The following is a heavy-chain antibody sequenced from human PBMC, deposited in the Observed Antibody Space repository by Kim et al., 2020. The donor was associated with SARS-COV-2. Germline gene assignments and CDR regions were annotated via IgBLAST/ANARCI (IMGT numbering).Heavy chain of an antibody. J-gene: IGHJ4*02. D-gene: IGHD3-9*01. Sequence: SETLSLTCTVSGYSISSGYYWGWIRQPPGKGLEWIGSIYHSGSTYYNPSLKSRVTISVDTSKNQFSLKLSSVTAADTAVYYCARGFLRYFDWLPEPHDYWGQGTLVTVSS. CDR2: IYHSGST. CDR1: GYSISSGYY. CDR3: ARGFLRYFDWLPEPHDY. V-gene: IGHV4-38-2*02.